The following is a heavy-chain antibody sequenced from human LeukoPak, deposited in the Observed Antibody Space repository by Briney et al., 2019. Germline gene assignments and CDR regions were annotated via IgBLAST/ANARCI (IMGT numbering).Heavy chain of an antibody. CDR2: ISAYYGNT. Sequence: GASVKVSCKASGYTFTSYGISWVRQAPGQGLEWMGWISAYYGNTNYAQKLQGRVTMTTDTSTSTAYMELRSLRSEDTAVYYCAREQLGIFVMDVWGKGTTVTVSS. D-gene: IGHD7-27*01. CDR1: GYTFTSYG. V-gene: IGHV1-18*01. CDR3: AREQLGIFVMDV. J-gene: IGHJ6*03.